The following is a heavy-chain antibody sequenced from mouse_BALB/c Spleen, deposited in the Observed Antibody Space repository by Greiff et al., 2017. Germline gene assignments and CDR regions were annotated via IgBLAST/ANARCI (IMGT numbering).Heavy chain of an antibody. D-gene: IGHD2-3*01. J-gene: IGHJ4*01. Sequence: VQLKESGPSLVKPSQTLSLTCSVTGDSITSGYWNWIRKFPGNKLEYMGYISYSGSTYYNPSLSSRISITRDTSKNQYYLQLNSVTTEDTATYYCASDGYTPYYAMDYWGQGTSVTVSS. CDR3: ASDGYTPYYAMDY. CDR1: GDSITSGY. V-gene: IGHV3-8*02. CDR2: ISYSGST.